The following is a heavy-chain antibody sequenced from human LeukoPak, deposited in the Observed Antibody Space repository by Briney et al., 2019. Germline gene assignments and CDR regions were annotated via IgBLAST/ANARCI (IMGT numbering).Heavy chain of an antibody. CDR2: INTNTGNP. V-gene: IGHV7-4-1*02. Sequence: GASVKVSCKASGYTFTSYAMNWVRQAPAQGLEWMGWINTNTGNPTYAQGFTGRFVFSLDTSVSTAYLQISSLKAEDTAVYYCARRGYSYGRPYFDYWGQGTLVTVSS. D-gene: IGHD5-18*01. CDR1: GYTFTSYA. J-gene: IGHJ4*02. CDR3: ARRGYSYGRPYFDY.